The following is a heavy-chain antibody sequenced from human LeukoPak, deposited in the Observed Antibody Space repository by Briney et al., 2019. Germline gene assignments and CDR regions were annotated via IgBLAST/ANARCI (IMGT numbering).Heavy chain of an antibody. CDR2: ISAYNGNT. CDR3: ARVWGVWDYYGSGMLGLTGYYYMDV. Sequence: ASVKVSCTASGYTFTSYGISWVRQAPGQGLEWMGWISAYNGNTKYAQKLQGRVTMNTDKSTSTVYMELRSLRSDDTAVYYCARVWGVWDYYGSGMLGLTGYYYMDVWGKGTTVTISS. CDR1: GYTFTSYG. V-gene: IGHV1-18*01. J-gene: IGHJ6*03. D-gene: IGHD3-10*01.